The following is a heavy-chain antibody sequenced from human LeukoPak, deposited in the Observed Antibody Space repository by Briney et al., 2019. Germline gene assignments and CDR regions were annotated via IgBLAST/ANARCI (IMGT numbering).Heavy chain of an antibody. V-gene: IGHV3-23*01. J-gene: IGHJ4*02. CDR3: ANHHNLYFDY. Sequence: GGSLRLSCAASGFTFSTYPMSWVRKAQGKGLEWVSAISGSGGSTYYADSVKGRFTISRDNSKNTLYLQMNSLRAEDTAVYYCANHHNLYFDYWGQGTLVTVSS. CDR2: ISGSGGST. CDR1: GFTFSTYP. D-gene: IGHD1-1*01.